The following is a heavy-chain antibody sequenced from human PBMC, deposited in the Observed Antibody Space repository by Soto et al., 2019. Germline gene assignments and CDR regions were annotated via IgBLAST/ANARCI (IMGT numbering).Heavy chain of an antibody. D-gene: IGHD1-26*01. Sequence: QVQLVQSGAEVKKPGASVKVSCKASGYTFTSYDINWVRQATGQGLEWMGWMNPNSGNTGYAQKFQGRVPMTRNTSISTAYMELSSLRSEDTAVYYCARGVGATTREDNWFDPWGQGTLVTVSS. CDR1: GYTFTSYD. CDR2: MNPNSGNT. CDR3: ARGVGATTREDNWFDP. V-gene: IGHV1-8*01. J-gene: IGHJ5*02.